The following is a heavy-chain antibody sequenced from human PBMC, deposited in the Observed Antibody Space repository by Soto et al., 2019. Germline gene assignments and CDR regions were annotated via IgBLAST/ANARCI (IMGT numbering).Heavy chain of an antibody. J-gene: IGHJ4*02. D-gene: IGHD3-10*01. Sequence: GESLKISCKGSGYSFTSYWISWVRQMPGKGLEWMGRIDPSDSYTNYSPSFQGHVTISADKSISTAYLQWSSLKASDTAMYYCARHPGSTPDLAYWGRGTLIILSS. CDR1: GYSFTSYW. V-gene: IGHV5-10-1*01. CDR2: IDPSDSYT. CDR3: ARHPGSTPDLAY.